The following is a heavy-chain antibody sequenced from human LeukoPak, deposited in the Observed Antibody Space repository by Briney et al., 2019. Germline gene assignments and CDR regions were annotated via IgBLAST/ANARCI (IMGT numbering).Heavy chain of an antibody. D-gene: IGHD6-13*01. CDR2: IYTSGST. V-gene: IGHV4-4*07. CDR1: GYTFTNY. CDR3: ARDRGGQLEMGMDV. J-gene: IGHJ6*02. Sequence: GYTFTNYWIGWVRQMPGKGLEWIGRIYTSGSTNYNPSLESRVTMSVDTSENQFSLKLSSVTAADTAVYYCARDRGGQLEMGMDVWGQGTTVTVSS.